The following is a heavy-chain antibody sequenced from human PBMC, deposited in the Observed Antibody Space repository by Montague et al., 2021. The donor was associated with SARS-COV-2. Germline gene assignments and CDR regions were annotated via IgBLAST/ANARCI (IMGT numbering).Heavy chain of an antibody. D-gene: IGHD3-10*01. V-gene: IGHV4-39*01. CDR2: IYYSGTT. Sequence: SETLSLTCTVSGGSITRNYYWGWIRQPPGKGLEWVGNIYYSGTTFINPSLKSRVTISVHASKNQFSLNLTSVTAADTAVYYCARPLVRGVPKAFDIWGQGALVIVSS. CDR3: ARPLVRGVPKAFDI. J-gene: IGHJ3*02. CDR1: GGSITRNYY.